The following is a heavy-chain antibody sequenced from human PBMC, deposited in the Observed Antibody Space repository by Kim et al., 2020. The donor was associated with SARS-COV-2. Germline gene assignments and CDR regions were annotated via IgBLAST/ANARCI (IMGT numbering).Heavy chain of an antibody. CDR2: IKQDGSEK. CDR1: GFTFSSYW. Sequence: GGSLRLSCAASGFTFSSYWMSWVRQAPGKGLEWVANIKQDGSEKYYVDSVKGRFTISRDNAKNSLYLQMNSLRAEDTAVYYCASGPMVRELRLSDAFDIWGQGTMVTVSS. D-gene: IGHD3-10*01. J-gene: IGHJ3*02. CDR3: ASGPMVRELRLSDAFDI. V-gene: IGHV3-7*01.